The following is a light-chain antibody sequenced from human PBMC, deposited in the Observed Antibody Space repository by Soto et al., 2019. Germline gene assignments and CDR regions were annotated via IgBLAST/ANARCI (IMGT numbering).Light chain of an antibody. V-gene: IGKV1-5*01. CDR2: DAS. CDR1: QSVRSW. CDR3: QQYNGYSGT. Sequence: DIQRTQSPSTLSASVGDRVTITCRASQSVRSWVAWYQQKPGRAPKFLIYDASSLESGVPSRFSGGGSGTEFTLTLRSLQPDDFSTYYCQQYNGYSGTVGQGTKVDIK. J-gene: IGKJ1*01.